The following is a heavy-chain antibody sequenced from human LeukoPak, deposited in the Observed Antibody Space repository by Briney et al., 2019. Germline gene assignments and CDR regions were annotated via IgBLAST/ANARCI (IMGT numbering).Heavy chain of an antibody. D-gene: IGHD3-22*01. CDR1: GGSISSYY. Sequence: SETLSLTCTVSGGSISSYYWSWIRQPPGKGLEWIGYIYYSGSTNYNPSLKSRVTISVDTSKNQFSLKLSSVTAADTAVYYCARSYDSSGYYYVGAFDIWGQGTMATVSS. CDR3: ARSYDSSGYYYVGAFDI. J-gene: IGHJ3*02. CDR2: IYYSGST. V-gene: IGHV4-59*01.